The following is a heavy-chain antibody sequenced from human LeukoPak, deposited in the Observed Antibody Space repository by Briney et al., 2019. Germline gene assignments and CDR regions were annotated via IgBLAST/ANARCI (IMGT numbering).Heavy chain of an antibody. CDR1: GFTFSSSG. CDR2: ISNDGSNK. V-gene: IGHV3-30*18. Sequence: PGRSLRLSCAASGFTFSSSGMHWVRRAPGKGLEWLAVISNDGSNKYYADSVKGRFTISRDNPKNTLYLEMNSLRAEDTAVYYCAKRGGSYFDYWGQGTLVTVSS. J-gene: IGHJ4*02. CDR3: AKRGGSYFDY. D-gene: IGHD1-26*01.